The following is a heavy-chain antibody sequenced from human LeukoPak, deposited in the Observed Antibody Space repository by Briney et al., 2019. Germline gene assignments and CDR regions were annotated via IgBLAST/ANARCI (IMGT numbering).Heavy chain of an antibody. J-gene: IGHJ4*02. CDR3: ARGLVGATTMITSCFDY. D-gene: IGHD1-26*01. CDR2: IIPIFGTA. Sequence: RSSVKVSCKASGGTFSSYAISWVRQAPGQGLEWMGGIIPIFGTANYAQKFQGRVTITADESTSTAYMELSSLRSEDTAVYYCARGLVGATTMITSCFDYWGQGTLVTVSS. CDR1: GGTFSSYA. V-gene: IGHV1-69*01.